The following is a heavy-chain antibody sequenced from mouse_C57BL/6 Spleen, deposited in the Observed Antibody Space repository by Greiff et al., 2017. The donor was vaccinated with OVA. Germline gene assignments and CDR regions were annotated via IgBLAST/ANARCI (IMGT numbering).Heavy chain of an antibody. CDR1: GYTFTSYW. D-gene: IGHD2-4*01. CDR3: ARVFDYDDAWFAY. J-gene: IGHJ3*01. Sequence: VQLQQSGAELAKPGASVKLSCKASGYTFTSYWMHWVNQRPGQGLEWIGYINPSSGYTKYNQKFKDKATLTADKSASTAYMQLSSLTYEDSAVYYCARVFDYDDAWFAYWGQGTLVTVSA. V-gene: IGHV1-7*01. CDR2: INPSSGYT.